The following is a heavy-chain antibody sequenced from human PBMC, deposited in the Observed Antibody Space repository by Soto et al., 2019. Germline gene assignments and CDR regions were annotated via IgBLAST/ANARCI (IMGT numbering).Heavy chain of an antibody. J-gene: IGHJ4*02. CDR1: GGSISRDDYY. V-gene: IGHV4-30-4*01. CDR3: ARDRSNSPDFFDY. CDR2: IYYSGRT. D-gene: IGHD6-6*01. Sequence: QVQLQESGPGLVKPLQTLSLTCTVSGGSISRDDYYWSWIRQPPGKGLEWIGYIYYSGRTSYNPSLKSRVTISMDTSKNQFSLKLTSVSAADTAVYYCARDRSNSPDFFDYWGQGTLVTVSS.